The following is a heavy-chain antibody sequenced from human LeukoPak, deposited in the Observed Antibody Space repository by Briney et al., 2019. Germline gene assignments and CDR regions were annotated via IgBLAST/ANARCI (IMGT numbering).Heavy chain of an antibody. CDR3: ARRAGEYSHPYDY. CDR2: IYSGGNT. D-gene: IGHD4-17*01. J-gene: IGHJ4*02. CDR1: GFTLSSNS. Sequence: GGSLRLSCTVSGFTLSSNSMSWVRQAPGKGLEWGSFIYSGGNTHYSDSVRGGCTISRDNSKKTLYLQMNSLRADDTAVYYCARRAGEYSHPYDYWGQGTLVTVSS. V-gene: IGHV3-53*01.